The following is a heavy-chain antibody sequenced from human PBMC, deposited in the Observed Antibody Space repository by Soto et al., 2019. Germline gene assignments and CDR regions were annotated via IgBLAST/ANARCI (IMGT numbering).Heavy chain of an antibody. CDR1: GFTFSNYW. CDR2: VNSDESST. V-gene: IGHV3-74*01. J-gene: IGHJ4*02. D-gene: IGHD2-21*02. CDR3: VCFECGRTAVVTAMEANGY. Sequence: VQLVASGGDLVQPGGSLRLSCAASGFTFSNYWMHWVRQGPGKGLVWVSRVNSDESSTSYADSVKGRFTISRDNAKNTLYQQMSMLRFEDTALYYCVCFECGRTAVVTAMEANGYWGQGTLVTVSS.